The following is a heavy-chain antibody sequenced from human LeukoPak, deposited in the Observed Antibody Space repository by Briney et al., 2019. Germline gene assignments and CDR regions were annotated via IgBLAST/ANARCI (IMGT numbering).Heavy chain of an antibody. CDR3: ARVPYQLRTPRVGYYYYYMDV. D-gene: IGHD2-2*01. V-gene: IGHV4-39*07. CDR2: IYYSGST. CDR1: GGSISSSSYY. J-gene: IGHJ6*03. Sequence: SETLSLTCTVSGGSISSSSYYWGWIRQPPGKGLEWIGSIYYSGSTYYNPSLKSRVTISVDTSKNQFSLKLSSVTAADTAVYYCARVPYQLRTPRVGYYYYYMDVWGKGTTVTVSS.